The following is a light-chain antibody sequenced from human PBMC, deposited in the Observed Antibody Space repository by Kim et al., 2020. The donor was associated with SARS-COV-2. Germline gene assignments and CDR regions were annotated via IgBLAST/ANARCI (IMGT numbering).Light chain of an antibody. J-gene: IGLJ3*02. V-gene: IGLV3-21*04. CDR2: YDS. CDR3: QVWDSSSDHPV. Sequence: SYELTQPPSVSVAPGKTARITCGGNNIGSKGVHWYQQKPGQAPVLVIYYDSDRPSGIPERFSGSISGNTATLTISRVEAGDEADYYCQVWDSSSDHPVFG. CDR1: NIGSKG.